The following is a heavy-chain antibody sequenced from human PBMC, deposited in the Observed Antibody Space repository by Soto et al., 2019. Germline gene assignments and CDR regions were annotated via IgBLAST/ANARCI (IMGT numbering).Heavy chain of an antibody. J-gene: IGHJ4*02. CDR3: ARDQGGDDSSGYYCVFDY. CDR1: GGTFSSYA. V-gene: IGHV1-69*01. CDR2: IIPIFGTA. D-gene: IGHD3-22*01. Sequence: QVQLVQSGAEVKKPGSSVKVSCKASGGTFSSYAISWVGQAPGQGLEWMGGIIPIFGTANYAQKFQGRVTITADESTSTAYMELSSLRSEDTAVYYCARDQGGDDSSGYYCVFDYWGQGTLVTVSS.